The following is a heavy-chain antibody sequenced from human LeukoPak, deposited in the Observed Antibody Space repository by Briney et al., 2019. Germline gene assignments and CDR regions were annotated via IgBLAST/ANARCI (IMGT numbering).Heavy chain of an antibody. CDR3: AREDDFNYYGMDV. J-gene: IGHJ6*02. V-gene: IGHV3-30*03. CDR1: GFTFSSYG. Sequence: GGSLRLSCAASGFTFSSYGMHWVRQAPGKGLEWVAVISYDGSNKYYADSVKGRFTISRDNSKNTLYLQMNSLRAEDTAVYYCAREDDFNYYGMDVWGQGTTVTVSS. CDR2: ISYDGSNK. D-gene: IGHD3-3*01.